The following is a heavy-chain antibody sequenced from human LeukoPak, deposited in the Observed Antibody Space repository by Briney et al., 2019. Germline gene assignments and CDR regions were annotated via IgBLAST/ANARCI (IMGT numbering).Heavy chain of an antibody. CDR3: ARETYYYDSSGYFIDY. CDR1: GGSISSYY. Sequence: SETLSLTCTVSGGSISSYYWSWIRQPVGKGLEWIGRIYTSGSTNYNPSLKSRVTMSVDTSKNQFSLKLSSVTAADTAVYYCARETYYYDSSGYFIDYWGQGTLVTVSS. CDR2: IYTSGST. V-gene: IGHV4-4*07. D-gene: IGHD3-22*01. J-gene: IGHJ4*02.